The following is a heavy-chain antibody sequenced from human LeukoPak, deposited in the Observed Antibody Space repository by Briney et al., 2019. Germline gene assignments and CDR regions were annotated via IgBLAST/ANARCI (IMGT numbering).Heavy chain of an antibody. CDR1: GFTFSSYS. CDR2: ISYDGSNK. CDR3: AKAMTSVVIHYFDY. Sequence: GGSLRLSCAASGFTFSSYSMNWVRQAPGKGLEWVAVISYDGSNKYYADSVKGRFTISRDNSKNTLYLQMNSLRAEDTAVYYCAKAMTSVVIHYFDYWGQGTLVTVSS. D-gene: IGHD4-23*01. V-gene: IGHV3-30*18. J-gene: IGHJ4*02.